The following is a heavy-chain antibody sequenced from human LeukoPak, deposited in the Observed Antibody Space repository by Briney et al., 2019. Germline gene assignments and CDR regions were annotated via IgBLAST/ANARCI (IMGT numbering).Heavy chain of an antibody. V-gene: IGHV4-39*01. CDR2: ISESGTT. D-gene: IGHD6-19*01. Sequence: SETLSLTCTVSGGSISSSLHCWAWTRQPPGKWLEWLATISESGTTYYNPSLKSRVTISVDTSKNQFSLNLGSVTAADTAVYYCARYSGSYFDYWGQGALVTVSS. CDR1: GGSISSSLHC. CDR3: ARYSGSYFDY. J-gene: IGHJ4*02.